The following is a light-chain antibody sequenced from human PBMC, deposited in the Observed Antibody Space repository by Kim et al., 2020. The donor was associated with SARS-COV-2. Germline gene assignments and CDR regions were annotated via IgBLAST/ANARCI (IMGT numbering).Light chain of an antibody. J-gene: IGLJ3*02. CDR2: YDD. CDR3: AAWDDSLNVWV. V-gene: IGLV1-36*01. Sequence: RQRVTISCSGSSSNIGNNAASWYQQLPGKAPKLLIYYDDLRPSGVSDRFSGSKSGTSASLAISGLQAEDEADYYCAAWDDSLNVWVFGGGTKLTVL. CDR1: SSNIGNNA.